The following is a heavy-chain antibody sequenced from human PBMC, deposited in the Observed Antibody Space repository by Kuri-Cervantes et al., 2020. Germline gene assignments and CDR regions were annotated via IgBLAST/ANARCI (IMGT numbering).Heavy chain of an antibody. J-gene: IGHJ3*02. CDR2: IDVGGSST. CDR3: AREYDYGDYAIGAFDS. Sequence: GGSLRLSCAASGFTFINYAMIWVRQAPGKGLEWVSGIDVGGSSTYYEDSVKGRFTISRDNSKNTLYLQMNSLKVEDTAVYYCAREYDYGDYAIGAFDSWGQGTMVTVSS. CDR1: GFTFINYA. V-gene: IGHV3-23*01. D-gene: IGHD4-17*01.